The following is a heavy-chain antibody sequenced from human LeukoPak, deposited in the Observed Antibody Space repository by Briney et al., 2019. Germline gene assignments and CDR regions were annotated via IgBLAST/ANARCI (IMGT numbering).Heavy chain of an antibody. CDR2: IYPGDSDT. CDR3: ATQGYYYGSGSYYNPQWYYYMDV. CDR1: GYSFTSYW. Sequence: GGSLKISFKGSGYSFTSYWIGWVRPMPRKGLEWMGIIYPGDSDTRYSPSFQGQVTISADKSISTAYLQWSSLKASDTAMYYCATQGYYYGSGSYYNPQWYYYMDVWGKGTTVTVSS. J-gene: IGHJ6*03. V-gene: IGHV5-51*01. D-gene: IGHD3-10*01.